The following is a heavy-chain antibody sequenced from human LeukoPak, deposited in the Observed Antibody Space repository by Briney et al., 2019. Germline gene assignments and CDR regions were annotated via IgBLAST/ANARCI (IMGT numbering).Heavy chain of an antibody. CDR1: GYSISSYY. CDR2: MYTSGST. J-gene: IGHJ4*02. D-gene: IGHD6-19*01. V-gene: IGHV4-4*07. CDR3: ARVVTLAGSRYFDY. Sequence: SETLSLTCTVSGYSISSYYWSWIRQPAGKGLEWVGHMYTSGSTNYNPSLKSRVTMSVDTSKNQFSLKLNSVTAADTAVYYCARVVTLAGSRYFDYWGRGTLATVSS.